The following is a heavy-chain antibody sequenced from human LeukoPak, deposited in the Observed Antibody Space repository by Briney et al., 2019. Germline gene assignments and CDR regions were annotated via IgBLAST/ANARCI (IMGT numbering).Heavy chain of an antibody. D-gene: IGHD3-16*02. J-gene: IGHJ4*02. CDR3: ATLLRLGELSFDY. Sequence: SETLSLTCAVYGGSFSGYYWSWIRQPPGKGLEWIGEINHSGSTNYNPSLKSRVTISVDTSKNQFSLKLSSVTAADTAVYYCATLLRLGELSFDYWGQGTLVTVSS. CDR2: INHSGST. CDR1: GGSFSGYY. V-gene: IGHV4-34*09.